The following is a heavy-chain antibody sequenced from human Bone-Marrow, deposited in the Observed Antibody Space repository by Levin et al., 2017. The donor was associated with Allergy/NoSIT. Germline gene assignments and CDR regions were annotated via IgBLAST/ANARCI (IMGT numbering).Heavy chain of an antibody. J-gene: IGHJ3*02. CDR2: FDPEDGET. CDR1: GYTLTELS. Sequence: GESLKISCKVSGYTLTELSMHWVRQAPGKGLEWMGGFDPEDGETIYAQKFQGRVTMTEDTSTDTAYMELSSLRSEDTAVYYCATDSGYYYDDAFDIWGQGTMVTVSS. CDR3: ATDSGYYYDDAFDI. D-gene: IGHD3-22*01. V-gene: IGHV1-24*01.